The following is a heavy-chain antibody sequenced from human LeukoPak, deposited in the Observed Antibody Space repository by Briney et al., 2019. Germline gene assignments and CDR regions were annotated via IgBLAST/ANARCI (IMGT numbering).Heavy chain of an antibody. V-gene: IGHV3-48*02. CDR2: ISSSGSSI. CDR1: GFTFSSYS. J-gene: IGHJ3*02. D-gene: IGHD3-22*01. CDR3: ARGGNIGYDYNAFDI. Sequence: GGSLRLSCAASGFTFSSYSMNWVRQAPGKGLEWVSYISSSGSSIYYADSVKGRFTISRDNGKNSLYLQMNSLRDEDTAVYYCARGGNIGYDYNAFDIWGQGAMVTVSS.